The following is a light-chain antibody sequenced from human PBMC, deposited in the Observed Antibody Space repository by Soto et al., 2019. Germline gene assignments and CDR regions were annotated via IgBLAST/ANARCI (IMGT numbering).Light chain of an antibody. V-gene: IGKV3-11*01. CDR3: PARHLWPIT. CDR2: DAY. Sequence: EVVLTQSPVTPSLSPGERATLSCRASQSFRGLLAWYQQKPGQAPRLLIYDAYNRATGIPPRFSGSGSGTDFTLHISSLRPEDPAVYYWPARHLWPITFGQGTRLEIK. CDR1: QSFRGL. J-gene: IGKJ5*01.